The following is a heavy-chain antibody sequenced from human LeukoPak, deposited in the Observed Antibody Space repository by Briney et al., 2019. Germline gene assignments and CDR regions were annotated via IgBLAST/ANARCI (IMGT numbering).Heavy chain of an antibody. J-gene: IGHJ4*02. CDR3: ARGYCTTTSCSENRYYFDS. V-gene: IGHV4-61*02. CDR1: GGSITSAGYS. CDR2: IYSSGST. Sequence: SETLSLTCTVSGGSITSAGYSWGWIRQPAGKGLEWIGRIYSSGSTNSNPSLKSRVTISVDTSKNQFSLKLRSVTAADTAVYFCARGYCTTTSCSENRYYFDSWGQGALATVSS. D-gene: IGHD2-2*01.